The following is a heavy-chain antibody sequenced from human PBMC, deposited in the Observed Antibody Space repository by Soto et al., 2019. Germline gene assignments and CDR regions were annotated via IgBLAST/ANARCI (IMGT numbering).Heavy chain of an antibody. V-gene: IGHV4-4*02. D-gene: IGHD1-1*01. Sequence: TLSLTCTLSGGSVRAPDWWNWVLQSPDKGLEWIAEVHISGHSNYNPSLRSRVSVSIDSSKNQFYLNLNSVTAADTAIYYCARVRQGCSANNCYFDPWGQGTQVTVSS. CDR3: ARVRQGCSANNCYFDP. CDR2: VHISGHS. CDR1: GGSVRAPDW. J-gene: IGHJ5*01.